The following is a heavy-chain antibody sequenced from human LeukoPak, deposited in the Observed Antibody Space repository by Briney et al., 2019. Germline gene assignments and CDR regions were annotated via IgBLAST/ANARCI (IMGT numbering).Heavy chain of an antibody. CDR3: ARQNTGGSGLY. D-gene: IGHD2-8*02. CDR2: IHPGDSDT. J-gene: IGHJ4*02. Sequence: GESLKISCEASGYSFTTFWIGWVRQMPGKGLEWMGIIHPGDSDTTYSPSFQGQVTISADKSTNTAYLHWGSLKTSDTAMYYCARQNTGGSGLYWGQGTLVTVSS. V-gene: IGHV5-51*01. CDR1: GYSFTTFW.